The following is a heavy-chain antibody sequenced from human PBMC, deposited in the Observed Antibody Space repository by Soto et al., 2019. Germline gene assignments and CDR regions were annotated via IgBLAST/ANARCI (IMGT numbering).Heavy chain of an antibody. J-gene: IGHJ4*02. V-gene: IGHV4-61*01. CDR3: ARLNWNCGRECYIDS. CDR1: GGSIRSSHTSTY. Sequence: PSETLSLTCSVSGGSIRSSHTSTYWTWVRQPPGKGLEWIAYIYHNGNTAYNPSLKSRITISVDSSKNQFSLKMNSVTAADTAVYYCARLNWNCGRECYIDSWGPGILVTVSS. D-gene: IGHD2-21*01. CDR2: IYHNGNT.